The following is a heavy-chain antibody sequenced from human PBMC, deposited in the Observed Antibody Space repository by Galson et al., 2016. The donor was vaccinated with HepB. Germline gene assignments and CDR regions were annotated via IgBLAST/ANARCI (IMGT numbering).Heavy chain of an antibody. J-gene: IGHJ6*02. D-gene: IGHD4-23*01. CDR3: AREEVAPVGNGIDV. Sequence: TLSLTCTVSGGSISSGGYYWSWIRQHPGKGLEWIGYIYFSGTTYYNPSRRSRVSRSIDTSKNHFSLRLNSVTAADTAVYYCAREEVAPVGNGIDVWGQGTTVIVPS. V-gene: IGHV4-31*03. CDR1: GGSISSGGYY. CDR2: IYFSGTT.